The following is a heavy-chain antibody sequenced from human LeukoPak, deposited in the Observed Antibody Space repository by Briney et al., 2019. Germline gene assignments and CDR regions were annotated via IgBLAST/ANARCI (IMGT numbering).Heavy chain of an antibody. J-gene: IGHJ6*03. CDR1: GFTFDDYA. CDR3: AKDIYCSGGSCYSYMDV. Sequence: GRSLRLSCAASGFTFDDYAMHWVRQAPGKGLEWVSGISWNSGSIGYADSVKCRFAISRDNAKNSLYLQMNSLRAEDTALYYCAKDIYCSGGSCYSYMDVWGKGTTVTVSS. V-gene: IGHV3-9*01. D-gene: IGHD2-15*01. CDR2: ISWNSGSI.